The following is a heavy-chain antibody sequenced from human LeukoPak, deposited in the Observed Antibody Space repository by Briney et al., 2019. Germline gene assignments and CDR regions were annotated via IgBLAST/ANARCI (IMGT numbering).Heavy chain of an antibody. CDR1: GGSISSYY. CDR3: ARVGYCSSTSCYRRYYFDY. J-gene: IGHJ4*02. CDR2: IYYSGST. V-gene: IGHV4-59*01. Sequence: SETLSLTCTVSGGSISSYYWSWIRQPPGKVLEWIGYIYYSGSTNYNPSLKSRVTISVDTSKNQFSLKLSSVTAADTAVYYCARVGYCSSTSCYRRYYFDYWGQGTLVTVSS. D-gene: IGHD2-2*01.